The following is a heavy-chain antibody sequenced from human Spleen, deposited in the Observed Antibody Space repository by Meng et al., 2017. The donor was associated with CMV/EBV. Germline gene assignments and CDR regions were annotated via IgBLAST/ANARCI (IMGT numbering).Heavy chain of an antibody. CDR3: ARVRPGYSGYVLSQRDGMDV. CDR2: IWYDGINK. V-gene: IGHV3-33*01. Sequence: GESLKISCAASGFTFSSYGIHWVRQAPGKGLEWVAVIWYDGINKYYADSVKGRFTISRDNAKNSLSLQMNSLRGEDTAVYYCARVRPGYSGYVLSQRDGMDVWGQGTTVTVSS. CDR1: GFTFSSYG. J-gene: IGHJ6*02. D-gene: IGHD5-12*01.